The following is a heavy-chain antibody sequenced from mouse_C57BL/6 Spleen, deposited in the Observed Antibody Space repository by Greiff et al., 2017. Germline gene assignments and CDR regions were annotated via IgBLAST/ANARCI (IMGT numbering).Heavy chain of an antibody. D-gene: IGHD1-1*01. J-gene: IGHJ1*03. CDR2: IDPANGNT. V-gene: IGHV14-3*01. Sequence: EVKLQESVAELVRPGASVKLSCTASGFNIKNTYMHWVKQRPEQGLEWIGRIDPANGNTKYAPKFQGKATITADTSSNTAYLQLSSLTSEDTAIYYCASYYGSSWYFDVWGTGTTVTVSS. CDR1: GFNIKNTY. CDR3: ASYYGSSWYFDV.